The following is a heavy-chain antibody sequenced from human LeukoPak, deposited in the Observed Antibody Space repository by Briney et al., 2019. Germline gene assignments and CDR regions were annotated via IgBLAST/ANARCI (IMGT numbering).Heavy chain of an antibody. D-gene: IGHD2-2*01. J-gene: IGHJ6*04. CDR2: INSDGGST. CDR3: ARDQRYCSSTSCPKNYYYYYGMDV. Sequence: GGSLRLSCAASGFTFSSYWMHCVRQAPGKGLGWVSRINSDGGSTSYADSVKGRFTISRDNAKNTLYLQMNSLRAEDTAVYYCARDQRYCSSTSCPKNYYYYYGMDVWGKGTTVTVSS. CDR1: GFTFSSYW. V-gene: IGHV3-74*01.